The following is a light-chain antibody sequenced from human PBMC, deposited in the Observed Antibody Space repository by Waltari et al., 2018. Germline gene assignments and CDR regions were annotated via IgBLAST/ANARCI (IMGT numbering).Light chain of an antibody. Sequence: QSVLIQPPSASETPGQRVTISCSGSHSNIGSNYVRWYQHLPGTAPELLIYRNTQRPSGVPDRFSGSKSDTSASLAISGPRSEDEADYYCAAWDDSLRAWVFGGGTKLTVL. CDR3: AAWDDSLRAWV. CDR2: RNT. CDR1: HSNIGSNY. V-gene: IGLV1-47*01. J-gene: IGLJ3*02.